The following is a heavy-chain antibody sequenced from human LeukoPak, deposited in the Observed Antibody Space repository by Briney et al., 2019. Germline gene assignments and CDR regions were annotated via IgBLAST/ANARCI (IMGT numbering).Heavy chain of an antibody. CDR3: TRVLNGDYGTFDY. CDR1: GFTFGDYD. CDR2: IRSKAYGGTT. V-gene: IGHV3-49*04. D-gene: IGHD4-17*01. J-gene: IGHJ4*02. Sequence: GGSLRLSCTASGFTFGDYDMSWVRQAPGKGLEWVGFIRSKAYGGTTEYAASVKGRFTISRDDSKSIAYLQMNSLKTEDTAAYYCTRVLNGDYGTFDYWGQGTLVTVSS.